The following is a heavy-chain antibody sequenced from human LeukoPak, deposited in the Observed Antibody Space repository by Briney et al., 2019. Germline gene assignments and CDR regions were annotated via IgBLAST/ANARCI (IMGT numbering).Heavy chain of an antibody. CDR3: ARVGSGVADY. CDR1: GGSISSYY. J-gene: IGHJ4*02. CDR2: IYYSGST. Sequence: SETLSLTCTVSGGSISSYYWSWIRQPPGKGLEWIGYIYYSGSTNYNPSLKSRVTISVDTSKNQFSLKLSSVPAADTAVYYCARVGSGVADYWGQGTLVTVSS. D-gene: IGHD6-19*01. V-gene: IGHV4-59*01.